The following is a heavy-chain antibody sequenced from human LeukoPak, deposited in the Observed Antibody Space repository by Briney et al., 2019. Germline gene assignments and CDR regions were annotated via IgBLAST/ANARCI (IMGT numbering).Heavy chain of an antibody. CDR1: GGTFSSYS. CDR2: IIPIFGRP. V-gene: IGHV1-69*13. Sequence: SVKVSCKASGGTFSSYSINWVRQAPGQGLEWMGGIIPIFGRPNYAQKFQGRVTITADESTSTAYMELSSLRSEDTAVYYCATDRDIVVIPTATHGEGYFDYWGQGTLVTVSS. CDR3: ATDRDIVVIPTATHGEGYFDY. D-gene: IGHD2-2*01. J-gene: IGHJ4*02.